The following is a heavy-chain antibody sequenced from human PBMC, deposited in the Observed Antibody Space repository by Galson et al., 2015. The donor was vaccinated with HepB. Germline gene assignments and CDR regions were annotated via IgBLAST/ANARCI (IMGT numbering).Heavy chain of an antibody. V-gene: IGHV3-23*01. CDR2: ISGGGDSA. Sequence: SLRLSCAASGFTFTNYAMSWVRQAPGKALEWVSSISGGGDSAFYADSLRGRFTISRDNSKTTLYLQMNTLRAEDTAMYFCAKGFSISWHTPVGTWGQGTLVTVSS. CDR1: GFTFTNYA. D-gene: IGHD3-9*01. J-gene: IGHJ4*02. CDR3: AKGFSISWHTPVGT.